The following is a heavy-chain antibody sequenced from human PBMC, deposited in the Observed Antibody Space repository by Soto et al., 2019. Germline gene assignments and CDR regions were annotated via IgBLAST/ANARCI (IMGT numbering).Heavy chain of an antibody. D-gene: IGHD4-17*01. J-gene: IGHJ5*01. Sequence: VQLVQSGAEVKKPGSSVKVSCKASGGTFSSYTVNWVRQAPGQGLEWMGRIIPVLNMANYAQKFQGRVTITADSSTCTDYMALTSLRSEDTAVYFCARAKTTVTASDSWGQGTLVTVSS. CDR1: GGTFSSYT. V-gene: IGHV1-69*02. CDR3: ARAKTTVTASDS. CDR2: IIPVLNMA.